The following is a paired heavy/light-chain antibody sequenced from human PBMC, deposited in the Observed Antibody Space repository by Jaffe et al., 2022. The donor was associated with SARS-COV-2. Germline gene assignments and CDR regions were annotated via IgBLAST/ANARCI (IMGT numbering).Light chain of an antibody. J-gene: IGLJ1*01. V-gene: IGLV3-21*04. CDR1: NIGRKS. CDR2: YDS. Sequence: SSVLTQPPSVSVAPGKTARITCGGNNIGRKSVHWYQQRPGQAPVLVIYYDSARPSGIPERFSGSNSGNTATLTISRVEAGDEADYYCQVWDSSSDHYVFGTGTKVTVI. CDR3: QVWDSSSDHYV.
Heavy chain of an antibody. V-gene: IGHV3-33*01. CDR1: GFTFSRYG. CDR2: ILDVGSYK. Sequence: QVQLVESGGGVVQPGRSLRLSCAASGFTFSRYGMHWVRQAPGKGLEWVAVILDVGSYKYYADSVKGRFTISRDNSKKTLNLQMNSLRAEDTAVYYCARISEGSGSYLDYWGQGTLVIVSS. J-gene: IGHJ4*02. CDR3: ARISEGSGSYLDY. D-gene: IGHD1-26*01.